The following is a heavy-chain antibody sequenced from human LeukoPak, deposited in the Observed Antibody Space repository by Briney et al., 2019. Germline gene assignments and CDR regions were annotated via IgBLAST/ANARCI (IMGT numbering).Heavy chain of an antibody. CDR3: ARRFSSGYYLLSDY. Sequence: SETLSLTCTVSGGSISSSSYYWGWIRQPPGKGLEWIGSIYYSGSTYYNPSLKSRVTISVDTSKNQFSLKLSSVTAADTAVYYCARRFSSGYYLLSDYWGQGTLVTVSS. V-gene: IGHV4-39*01. CDR2: IYYSGST. J-gene: IGHJ4*02. D-gene: IGHD3-22*01. CDR1: GGSISSSSYY.